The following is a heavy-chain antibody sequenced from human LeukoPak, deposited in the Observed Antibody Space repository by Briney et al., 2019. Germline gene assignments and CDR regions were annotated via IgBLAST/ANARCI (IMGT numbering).Heavy chain of an antibody. Sequence: ASVKVSCKASGYTFTGYYMHWVRQAPGQGLEWMGWINPNSGGTNYAQKFQGRVTMTRDTSIRTAYMELSRLRYDDTAVYYCARGILGDSGGYYYGGFDYWGQGTLVTVSS. J-gene: IGHJ4*02. CDR3: ARGILGDSGGYYYGGFDY. V-gene: IGHV1-2*02. CDR1: GYTFTGYY. D-gene: IGHD3-22*01. CDR2: INPNSGGT.